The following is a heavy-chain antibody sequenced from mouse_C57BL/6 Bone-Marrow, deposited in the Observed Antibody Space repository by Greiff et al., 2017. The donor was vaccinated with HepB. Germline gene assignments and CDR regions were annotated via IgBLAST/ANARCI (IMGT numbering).Heavy chain of an antibody. CDR1: GYTFTSYW. CDR2: IDPSDSYT. CDR3: ARCHHYYGSSHWYFDV. Sequence: VQLQQPGAELVKPGASVKLSCKASGYTFTSYWMQWVKQRPGQGLEWIGEIDPSDSYTNYNQKFKGKATLTVDTSSSTAYMQLSSLTSEDSAVYYCARCHHYYGSSHWYFDVWGTGTTVTVSS. J-gene: IGHJ1*03. D-gene: IGHD1-1*01. V-gene: IGHV1-50*01.